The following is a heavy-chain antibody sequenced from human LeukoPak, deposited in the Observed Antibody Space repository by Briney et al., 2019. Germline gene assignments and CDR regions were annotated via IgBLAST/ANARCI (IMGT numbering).Heavy chain of an antibody. Sequence: GGSLRLSCAASGFSFSGYWMHWVRQAPGRGLEWVAVISYDGSNKYYADSVKGRFTISRDNSKNTLYLQMNSLRAEDTAVYYCAKDRGHGMDVWGQGTTVTVSS. CDR2: ISYDGSNK. CDR3: AKDRGHGMDV. D-gene: IGHD3-10*01. CDR1: GFSFSGYW. V-gene: IGHV3-30*18. J-gene: IGHJ6*02.